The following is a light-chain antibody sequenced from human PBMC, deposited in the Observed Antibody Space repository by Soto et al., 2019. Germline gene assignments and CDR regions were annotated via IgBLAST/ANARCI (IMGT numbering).Light chain of an antibody. Sequence: EIVMTQSPATLSVSPGETATLSCRASQSVGSAVAWYQHKPGQAPRLLIVGASIRAPGVPGRFSGGGSGTEFTLTISSLQSEDFAVYYCQQYKSWPPLAFGGGTTVEIK. V-gene: IGKV3-15*01. CDR3: QQYKSWPPLA. CDR1: QSVGSA. J-gene: IGKJ4*01. CDR2: GAS.